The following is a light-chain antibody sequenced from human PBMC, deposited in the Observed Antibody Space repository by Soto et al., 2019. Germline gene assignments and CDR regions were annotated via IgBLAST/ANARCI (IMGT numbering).Light chain of an antibody. CDR1: QSVGSN. V-gene: IGKV3-15*01. J-gene: IGKJ1*01. CDR3: QQYNNWPRGT. Sequence: EIVMTQSPATLSVSPGERANLSCRASQSVGSNLAWYQQKPGQAPRLLIYGASTRATGIPARFSGSGSGIEFTLTISSLQSEDFAVYYCQQYNNWPRGTFGQGTKVDIK. CDR2: GAS.